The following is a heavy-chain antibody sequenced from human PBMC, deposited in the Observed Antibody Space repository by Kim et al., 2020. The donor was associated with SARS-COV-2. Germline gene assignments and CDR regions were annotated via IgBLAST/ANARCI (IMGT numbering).Heavy chain of an antibody. Sequence: GGSLRLSCVASGFTFSSYWMTWVRQAPGKGLEWVTNIKQDGSEKYCVDSVKGRFTVSRDNAKNSLFLQMNNLRPEDTAVYYCATGIAFDIWGQGTKVTVS. CDR3: ATGIAFDI. J-gene: IGHJ3*02. CDR1: GFTFSSYW. CDR2: IKQDGSEK. V-gene: IGHV3-7*01.